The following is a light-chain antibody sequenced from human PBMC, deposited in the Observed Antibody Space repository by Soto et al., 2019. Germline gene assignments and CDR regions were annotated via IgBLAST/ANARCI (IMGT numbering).Light chain of an antibody. CDR3: QKYNSYSGK. J-gene: IGKJ1*01. Sequence: DIRMTQSPSSVSASVLYIVTITCRASQGIITWLAWYQQKPGKAPRLLIYSASTLQSGVPSRFSGSGSGTDFTLTISSLQPEDFATYYCQKYNSYSGKFGQGTKVDIK. V-gene: IGKV1D-12*01. CDR2: SAS. CDR1: QGIITW.